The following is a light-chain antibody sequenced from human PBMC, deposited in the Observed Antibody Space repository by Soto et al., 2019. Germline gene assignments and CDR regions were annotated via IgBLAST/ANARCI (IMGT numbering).Light chain of an antibody. CDR3: QHYSAYST. V-gene: IGKV1-5*03. J-gene: IGKJ1*01. Sequence: DIQMTQSPSTLSASVGDRVTITCRASQSISVWLSWYQQKPGKAPKLLIYMASTLESGVPSRFSGSGFGTEFTLTISSLQPDDFATYYCQHYSAYSTFGQGTRVEI. CDR1: QSISVW. CDR2: MAS.